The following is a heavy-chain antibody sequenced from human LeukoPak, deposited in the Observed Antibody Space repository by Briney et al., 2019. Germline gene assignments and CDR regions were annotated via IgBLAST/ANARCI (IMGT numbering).Heavy chain of an antibody. CDR2: INAGNGNT. Sequence: RRASVKVSCKTSGFTFTTYAIQWVRQAPGQRLEWMGWINAGNGNTKYSQNFQGRVTITRDTSASTAYMELSSLRSEDTAVYYCAREHDFLSGYGMDVWGQGTTVTVPS. CDR3: AREHDFLSGYGMDV. D-gene: IGHD3-3*01. V-gene: IGHV1-3*01. J-gene: IGHJ6*02. CDR1: GFTFTTYA.